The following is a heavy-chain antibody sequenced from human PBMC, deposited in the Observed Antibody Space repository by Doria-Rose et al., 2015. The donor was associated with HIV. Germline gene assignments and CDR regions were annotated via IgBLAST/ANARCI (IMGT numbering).Heavy chain of an antibody. CDR3: GGGEYYYDSSGLQY. D-gene: IGHD3-22*01. V-gene: IGHV3-30*09. J-gene: IGHJ4*01. Sequence: QVQLQESGGGVVQPGRSLRLSCAASGFTFTAYAVHWVRQAPGKRLEWVAVISYDGNNKYYADSVKGRFDITRDKSENALYLQGKNVRAEDTAVDYYGGGEYYYDSSGLQYWGQGTLVAVT. CDR1: GFTFTAYA. CDR2: ISYDGNNK.